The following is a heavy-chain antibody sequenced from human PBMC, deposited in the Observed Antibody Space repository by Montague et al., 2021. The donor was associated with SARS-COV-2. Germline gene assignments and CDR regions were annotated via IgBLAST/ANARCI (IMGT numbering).Heavy chain of an antibody. D-gene: IGHD6-13*01. J-gene: IGHJ6*02. CDR2: IYYSGST. V-gene: IGHV4-39*07. Sequence: SETLSLTCTVSGGSISSSSYYWGWIRQPPGKGLEWIGSIYYSGSTYYNPPLKSRVTISVDTSKSQFSLKLSSVTAADTAVYYCARVGRQQLVRLSGMDVWGQGTTVVVSS. CDR3: ARVGRQQLVRLSGMDV. CDR1: GGSISSSSYY.